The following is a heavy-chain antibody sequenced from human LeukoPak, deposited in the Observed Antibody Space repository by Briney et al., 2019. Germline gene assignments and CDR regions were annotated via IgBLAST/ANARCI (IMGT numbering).Heavy chain of an antibody. V-gene: IGHV3-7*01. D-gene: IGHD3-10*01. CDR3: ARDYYYGSGSYLK. CDR2: IKPDGSEK. J-gene: IGHJ4*02. CDR1: GFTFTNYW. Sequence: GGSLRLSCAASGFTFTNYWMSWVRQAPGKGLEWLANIKPDGSEKYYVDSVKGRFTISRDNAKNSLYLQMNSLRAEDTAVYYCARDYYYGSGSYLKWGQGTLVTVSS.